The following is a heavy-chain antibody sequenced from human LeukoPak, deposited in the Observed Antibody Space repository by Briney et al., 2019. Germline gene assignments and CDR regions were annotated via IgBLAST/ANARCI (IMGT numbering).Heavy chain of an antibody. CDR1: GGSISSSSYY. CDR2: IYYSGST. V-gene: IGHV4-39*01. D-gene: IGHD3-9*01. Sequence: PSETLSLTCTVSGGSISSSSYYWGWIRQPPGKGLEWIGSIYYSGSTYYNPSLKSRVTISVDTSKNQFSLKLSSVTAADTAVYYCARAADWLLDYWGQGTLVTVSS. CDR3: ARAADWLLDY. J-gene: IGHJ4*02.